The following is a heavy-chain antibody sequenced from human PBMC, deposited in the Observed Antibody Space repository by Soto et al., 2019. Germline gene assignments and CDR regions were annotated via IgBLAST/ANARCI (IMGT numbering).Heavy chain of an antibody. CDR1: GYTFTSYG. CDR2: ISAYNGNT. Sequence: QVQLVQSGAEVKKPGASVKVSCKASGYTFTSYGISCVRQAPGQVLEWMGWISAYNGNTNYAQQLQGSVNLTTATSTSTAYMELRSLRSDDTAVYYCARELGGWGDYWGQGTLVTVSS. D-gene: IGHD3-16*01. V-gene: IGHV1-18*01. CDR3: ARELGGWGDY. J-gene: IGHJ4*02.